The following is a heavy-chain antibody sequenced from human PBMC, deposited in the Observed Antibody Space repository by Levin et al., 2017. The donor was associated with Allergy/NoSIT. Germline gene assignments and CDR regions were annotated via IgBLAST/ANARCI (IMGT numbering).Heavy chain of an antibody. CDR3: AKVNMVRGVTPYYFDY. V-gene: IGHV3-30*18. Sequence: GESLKISCAASGFTFSSYGMHWVRQAPGKGLEWVAVISYDGSNKYYADSVKGRFTISRDNSKNTLYLQMNSLRAEDTAVYYCAKVNMVRGVTPYYFDYWGQGTLVTVSS. CDR1: GFTFSSYG. J-gene: IGHJ4*02. CDR2: ISYDGSNK. D-gene: IGHD3-10*01.